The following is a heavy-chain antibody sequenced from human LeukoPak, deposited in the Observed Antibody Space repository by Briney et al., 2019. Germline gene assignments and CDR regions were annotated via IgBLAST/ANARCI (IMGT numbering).Heavy chain of an antibody. V-gene: IGHV5-51*01. D-gene: IGHD3-10*01. CDR3: ARRRVYYYGSGSFYAFDI. CDR1: GYSFTSYW. J-gene: IGHJ3*02. Sequence: GESLKISCKGSGYSFTSYWIGWVRQMPGKGLEWMGIIYPGDSDARYSPSFQGQVTISADKSISTAYLQWGSLKASDTAMYYCARRRVYYYGSGSFYAFDIWGQGTMVTVSS. CDR2: IYPGDSDA.